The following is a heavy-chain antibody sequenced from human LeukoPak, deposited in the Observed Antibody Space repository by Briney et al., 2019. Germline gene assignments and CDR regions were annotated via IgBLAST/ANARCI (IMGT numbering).Heavy chain of an antibody. J-gene: IGHJ4*02. D-gene: IGHD4-23*01. CDR2: IYYSGST. Sequence: SETLSLTCTVSGGSLSSYYWSWIRQPPGKGLEWIGYIYYSGSTNYNPSLKSRVTISVDTSKNQFSLKLSSVTAADTAVYYCASQYGGNFDYWGQGTLVTVSS. CDR1: GGSLSSYY. CDR3: ASQYGGNFDY. V-gene: IGHV4-59*01.